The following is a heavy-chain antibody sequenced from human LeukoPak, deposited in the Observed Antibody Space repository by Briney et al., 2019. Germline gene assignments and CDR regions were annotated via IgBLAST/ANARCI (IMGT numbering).Heavy chain of an antibody. D-gene: IGHD3-3*01. V-gene: IGHV4-59*01. CDR2: IYYSGST. CDR3: ARGRILEFSY. J-gene: IGHJ4*02. Sequence: KPSETLSLTCAVYGGSFSGYYWSWIRQPPGKGLEWIGYIYYSGSTNYNPSLKSRVTISVDASKNQFSLKLSSVTAADTAVYYCARGRILEFSYWGQGTLVTVSS. CDR1: GGSFSGYY.